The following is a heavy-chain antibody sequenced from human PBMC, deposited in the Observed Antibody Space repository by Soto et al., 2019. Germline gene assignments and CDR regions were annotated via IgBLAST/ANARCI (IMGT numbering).Heavy chain of an antibody. D-gene: IGHD3-9*01. CDR3: AKDLPVRLKYYDILTGTFSDY. V-gene: IGHV3-23*01. Sequence: EVQLLESGGGLVQPGGSLRLSCAASGFTFSSYAMSWVRQAPGKGLEWVSAISGSGGSTYYADSVKGRFTISRDNSKNTLYLQMNSLRAEDTAVYYCAKDLPVRLKYYDILTGTFSDYWGQGTLVTVSS. J-gene: IGHJ4*02. CDR1: GFTFSSYA. CDR2: ISGSGGST.